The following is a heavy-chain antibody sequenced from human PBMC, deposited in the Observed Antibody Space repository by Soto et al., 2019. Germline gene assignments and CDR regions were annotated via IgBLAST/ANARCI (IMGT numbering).Heavy chain of an antibody. CDR2: ISAYNGNT. D-gene: IGHD2-8*01. V-gene: IGHV1-18*01. CDR3: ARGQFKYCTNGVCYAWFDP. J-gene: IGHJ5*02. CDR1: GYTFTSYG. Sequence: ASVKVSCKASGYTFTSYGISWVRQAPGQGLEWMGWISAYNGNTNYAQKLQGRVTMTTDTSTSTAYMELRSLRSDDTAVYYCARGQFKYCTNGVCYAWFDPWGQGTLVTVSS.